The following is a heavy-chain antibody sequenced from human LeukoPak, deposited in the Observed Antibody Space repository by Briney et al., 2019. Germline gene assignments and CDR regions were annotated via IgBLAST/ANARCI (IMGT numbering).Heavy chain of an antibody. V-gene: IGHV3-20*01. Sequence: GGSLRLSCAASGFTVSSNYMSWVRQVPGKGLEWVSGINWNGGSRGYADSVKGRFIISRDNAKNSVYLQMNSLRSEDTAFYHCARDRCSSTSCYNTPNWFDPWGQGTLVTVSS. CDR3: ARDRCSSTSCYNTPNWFDP. CDR2: INWNGGSR. CDR1: GFTVSSNY. D-gene: IGHD2-2*02. J-gene: IGHJ5*02.